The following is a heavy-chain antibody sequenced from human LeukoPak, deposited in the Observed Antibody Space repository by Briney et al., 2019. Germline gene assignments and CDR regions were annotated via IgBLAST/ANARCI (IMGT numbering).Heavy chain of an antibody. CDR2: TGRHT. CDR3: AKNRIAVYDAFDI. Sequence: GGSLRLSCAASGFTFSTYAMSWVRQAPGKGLEWVSSTGRHTNYADSVEGRFTISRDNSKNTLYLQMNSLRAEDTAVYYCAKNRIAVYDAFDIWGQGTMVTVSS. D-gene: IGHD6-19*01. J-gene: IGHJ3*02. V-gene: IGHV3-23*01. CDR1: GFTFSTYA.